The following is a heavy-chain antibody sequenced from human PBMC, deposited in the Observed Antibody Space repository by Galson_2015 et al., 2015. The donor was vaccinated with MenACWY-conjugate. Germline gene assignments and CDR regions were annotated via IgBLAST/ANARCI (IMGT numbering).Heavy chain of an antibody. V-gene: IGHV6-1*01. J-gene: IGHJ4*02. CDR3: ARDFRGYSGYDRLSTFDY. CDR1: GDSVSSNSAA. D-gene: IGHD5-12*01. Sequence: CAISGDSVSSNSAAWNWIRQSPSRGLEWLGRTYYRSKWYNDYAVSVKSRITINPDTSKNQFSLQLNSVTPEDTAVYYCARDFRGYSGYDRLSTFDYWGQGTLVTVSS. CDR2: TYYRSKWYN.